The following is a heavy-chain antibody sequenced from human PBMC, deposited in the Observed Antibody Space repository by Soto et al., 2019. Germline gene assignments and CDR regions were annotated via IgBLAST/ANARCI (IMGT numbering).Heavy chain of an antibody. Sequence: EVQLVESGGGLVQPGGSLRLSCAASGFTFSSYWMHWVRQAPGKGVVWVSRINSDGSSTSYADSVKGRFTISRDNAKNTLYLQMNSLRAEDRAVYYCVRTSLVVAAATREDYWGQGTLVTVSS. J-gene: IGHJ4*02. V-gene: IGHV3-74*01. CDR2: INSDGSST. CDR1: GFTFSSYW. D-gene: IGHD2-15*01. CDR3: VRTSLVVAAATREDY.